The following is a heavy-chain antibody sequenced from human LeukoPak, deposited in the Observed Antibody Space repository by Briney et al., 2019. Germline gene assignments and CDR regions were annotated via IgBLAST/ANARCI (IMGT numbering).Heavy chain of an antibody. CDR2: IIPIFGTA. V-gene: IGHV1-69*05. D-gene: IGHD4-17*01. CDR3: AGAAYYGDYGVGYYYYYMDV. Sequence: GASVKVSCKASGGTFSSYAISWVRQAPGQGLEWMGGIIPIFGTANYAQKFQGRVTITTDESTSTAYMELSSLRSEDTAVYYCAGAAYYGDYGVGYYYYYMDVWGKGTTVTVSS. J-gene: IGHJ6*03. CDR1: GGTFSSYA.